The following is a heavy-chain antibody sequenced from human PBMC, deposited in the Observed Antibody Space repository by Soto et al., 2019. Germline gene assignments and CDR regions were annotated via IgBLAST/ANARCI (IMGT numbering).Heavy chain of an antibody. J-gene: IGHJ6*02. V-gene: IGHV4-39*01. CDR1: GGSISSSSYY. Sequence: PETLCLTWTVSGGSISSSSYYWGWIRQPPGKGLEWIGSIYYSGSTYYNPSLKSRVTISVDTSKNQFSLKLSSVTAADTAVYYCARRGGEKGGPNHGMDVWGQGTTVT. CDR2: IYYSGST. CDR3: ARRGGEKGGPNHGMDV. D-gene: IGHD3-16*01.